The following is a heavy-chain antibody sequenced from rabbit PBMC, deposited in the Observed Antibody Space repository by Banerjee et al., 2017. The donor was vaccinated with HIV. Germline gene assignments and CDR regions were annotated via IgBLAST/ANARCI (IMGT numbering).Heavy chain of an antibody. D-gene: IGHD8-1*01. J-gene: IGHJ4*01. CDR1: GFTLSNDYY. V-gene: IGHV1S45*01. Sequence: QEQLVESGGGLVQPEGSLTLTCKASGFTLSNDYYMCWVRQAPGKGLEWIGSIDAGSSGSTYYATWAKGRFTISRTSSTTVTLQMTSLAAADTATYFCARDYAASSHYTLNLWGPGTLVTVS. CDR3: ARDYAASSHYTLNL. CDR2: IDAGSSGST.